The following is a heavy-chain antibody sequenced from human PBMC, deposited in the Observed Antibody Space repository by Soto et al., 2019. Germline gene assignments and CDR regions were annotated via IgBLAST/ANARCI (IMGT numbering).Heavy chain of an antibody. CDR1: VPPSLVLP. Sequence: SETRPSPALSLVPPSLVLPIGVGSGSPPGRGWSGLGVSLSGTTNYNPSLRSRVTMSADVSKNQFSLRLTSVTAADTALYYCARGMTPPGAPAWYYFDSWGQGTLVTVSS. CDR3: ARGMTPPGAPAWYYFDS. J-gene: IGHJ4*02. CDR2: SLSGTT. D-gene: IGHD2-8*02. V-gene: IGHV4-4*07.